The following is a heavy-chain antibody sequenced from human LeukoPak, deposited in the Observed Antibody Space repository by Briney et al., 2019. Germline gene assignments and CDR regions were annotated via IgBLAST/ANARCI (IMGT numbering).Heavy chain of an antibody. CDR3: ARGVMVRGVIIAYYFDY. D-gene: IGHD3-10*01. CDR2: INHSGST. J-gene: IGHJ4*02. V-gene: IGHV4-34*01. CDR1: GGSFSGYY. Sequence: SETLSLTCAVCGGSFSGYYWSWIRQPPGKGLEWIGEINHSGSTNYNPSLKSRVTISVDTSKNQFSLKLSPVTAADTAVYYCARGVMVRGVIIAYYFDYWGQGTLVTVSS.